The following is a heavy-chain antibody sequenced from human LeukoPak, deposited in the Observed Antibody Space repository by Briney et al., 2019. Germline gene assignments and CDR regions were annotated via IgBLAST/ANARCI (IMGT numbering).Heavy chain of an antibody. CDR1: GFSVSSRG. Sequence: GGSLRLSCAASGFSVSSRGMHWVRQAPGKGLEWVAVIWSDGSNKYYADSVKGRFTISRDNSKNTWYLQMNSLRAEDTAMYYCAKDDYYYEIGYWGQGTLVTVSS. CDR3: AKDDYYYEIGY. V-gene: IGHV3-33*06. CDR2: IWSDGSNK. D-gene: IGHD3-22*01. J-gene: IGHJ4*02.